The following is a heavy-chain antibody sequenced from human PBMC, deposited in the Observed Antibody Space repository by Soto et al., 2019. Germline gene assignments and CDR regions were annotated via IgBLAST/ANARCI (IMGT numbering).Heavy chain of an antibody. Sequence: QITLRESGPTLVQPTQTLTLTCTLSGVSLTTSGVGVGWIRQPPGKALEWLALIYWDDDKRFSPSLKSRLAITRDTSKNQVVMTMTDMAPADTAIYYCAHRQRTVVVGAPFDLWGQGSQGTVSS. CDR2: IYWDDDK. CDR1: GVSLTTSGVG. J-gene: IGHJ4*02. CDR3: AHRQRTVVVGAPFDL. D-gene: IGHD2-15*01. V-gene: IGHV2-5*02.